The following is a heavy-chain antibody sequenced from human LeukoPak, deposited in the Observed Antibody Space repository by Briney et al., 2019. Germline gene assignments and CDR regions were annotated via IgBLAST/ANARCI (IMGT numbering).Heavy chain of an antibody. CDR2: IYPGDSDT. D-gene: IGHD3-22*01. CDR3: ARVKRTGYYDSSGYIDAFDI. J-gene: IGHJ3*02. CDR1: GYSFTSYW. V-gene: IGHV5-51*01. Sequence: GESLKISCKGSGYSFTSYWIGWVRQMPGKGLEWMGIIYPGDSDTRYSPSFQGQVTISADKSISTAYLQWSSLKASDTAMYYCARVKRTGYYDSSGYIDAFDIWGQGTMVTVSS.